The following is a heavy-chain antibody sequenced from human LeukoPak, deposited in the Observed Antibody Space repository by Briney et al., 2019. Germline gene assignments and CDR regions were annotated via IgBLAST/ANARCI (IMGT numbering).Heavy chain of an antibody. V-gene: IGHV3-15*01. CDR3: ATEGGSGSYYGDDAFDM. D-gene: IGHD3-10*01. Sequence: PGGSLRLSCEASGFSFTNTWMSWVRQAPGKGLEWVGRVKSKADDGTTDYAAPVQGRLTISRDGSKNTLSLQMNSLKTEDTAVYYCATEGGSGSYYGDDAFDMWGQGTMVTVSS. CDR2: VKSKADDGTT. CDR1: GFSFTNTW. J-gene: IGHJ3*02.